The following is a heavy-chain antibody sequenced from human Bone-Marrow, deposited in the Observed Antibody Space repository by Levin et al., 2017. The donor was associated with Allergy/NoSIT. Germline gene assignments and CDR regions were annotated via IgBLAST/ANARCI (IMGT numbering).Heavy chain of an antibody. J-gene: IGHJ5*02. CDR1: GGSISSSSYY. CDR3: ARTAFLGIAVAGTENWFDP. D-gene: IGHD6-19*01. Sequence: SETLSLTCTVSGGSISSSSYYWGWIRQPPGKGLEWIGSIYYSGSTYYNPSLKSRVTISVDTSKNQFSLKLSSVTAADTAVYYCARTAFLGIAVAGTENWFDPWGQGTLVTVSS. CDR2: IYYSGST. V-gene: IGHV4-39*01.